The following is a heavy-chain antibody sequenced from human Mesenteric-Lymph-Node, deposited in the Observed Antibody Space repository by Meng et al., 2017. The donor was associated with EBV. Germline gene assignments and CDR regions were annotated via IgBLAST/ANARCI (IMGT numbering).Heavy chain of an antibody. J-gene: IGHJ4*02. V-gene: IGHV1-3*01. CDR2: INAGNGNT. CDR1: GYTFTSYA. D-gene: IGHD5-24*01. Sequence: QVQLVQSGAEVKKPGASVKVSCKASGYTFTSYAMHWVRQAPGQRLEWMGWINAGNGNTKYSQKFQGRVTITRDTSASTAYMELSSLRSEDTAVYYCARGRDGYPTTNYWGQGTLVTVDS. CDR3: ARGRDGYPTTNY.